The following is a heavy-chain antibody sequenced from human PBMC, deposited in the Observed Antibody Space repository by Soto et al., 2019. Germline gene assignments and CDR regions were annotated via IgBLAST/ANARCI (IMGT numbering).Heavy chain of an antibody. CDR3: ATVHSSSRSFDY. J-gene: IGHJ4*02. CDR1: GFTLSICA. D-gene: IGHD6-6*01. CDR2: TGLNGRTT. V-gene: IGHV3-23*01. Sequence: XGSLRLSCAAAGFTLSICAQSWVRQAPGKGLDWVSTTGLNGRTTYYADSVKGRFTVSRDNSKNTLDLQMSSLRAEDTAVYYCATVHSSSRSFDYWGQGTLVTVSS.